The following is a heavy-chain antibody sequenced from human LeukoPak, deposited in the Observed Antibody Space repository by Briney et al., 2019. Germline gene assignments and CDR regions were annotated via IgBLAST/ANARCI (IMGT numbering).Heavy chain of an antibody. J-gene: IGHJ4*02. Sequence: PGGSLRLSCAASRFTFINYAMSWVRQTPGKGLEWVSATVGGRPDTYHADSVRGRFTVSRDNSMNTLYLQMNSLRVEDTAVYYCTNAPVRSCTGTFCYPFDYWGQGILVTVSS. CDR2: TVGGRPDT. V-gene: IGHV3-23*01. CDR3: TNAPVRSCTGTFCYPFDY. D-gene: IGHD2-8*02. CDR1: RFTFINYA.